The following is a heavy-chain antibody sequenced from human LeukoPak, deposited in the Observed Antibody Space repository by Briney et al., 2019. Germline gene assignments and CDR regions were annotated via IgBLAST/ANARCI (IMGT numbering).Heavy chain of an antibody. D-gene: IGHD6-13*01. CDR3: ASRPADSTWYGVFDY. J-gene: IGHJ4*02. V-gene: IGHV4-59*11. CDR1: GGSIKGHY. CDR2: VFNGGIT. Sequence: SSETLSLTCTVSGGSIKGHYWSWIRQPPGKGLGWIGYVFNGGITSYNPSLKSRVTMSVDTSRDQFSLRLSSVTAADTAIYYCASRPADSTWYGVFDYWSQGTLVTVSS.